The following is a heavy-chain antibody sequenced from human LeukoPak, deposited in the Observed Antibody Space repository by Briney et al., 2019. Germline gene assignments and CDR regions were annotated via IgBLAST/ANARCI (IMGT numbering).Heavy chain of an antibody. V-gene: IGHV4-59*01. CDR3: ARGGYCSSTSCYGPDAFDI. CDR1: GGSISSYY. D-gene: IGHD2-2*01. J-gene: IGHJ3*02. CDR2: IYYSGST. Sequence: SETLSLTCTVSGGSISSYYWRWIRQPPGKGLEWIEYIYYSGSTNYNPSLKSRVTISVDTSKNQFSLKLSSVTAADTAVYYCARGGYCSSTSCYGPDAFDIWGQGTMVTVSS.